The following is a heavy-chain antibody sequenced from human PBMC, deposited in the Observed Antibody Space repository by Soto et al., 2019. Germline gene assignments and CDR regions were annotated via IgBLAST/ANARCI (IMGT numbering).Heavy chain of an antibody. CDR1: GFTFRSYG. J-gene: IGHJ4*02. CDR2: IWYDGTVK. V-gene: IGHV3-33*01. CDR3: ARADCGGQCACDF. D-gene: IGHD2-21*01. Sequence: QVQLVESGGGVVQPGRSLRLSCAASGFTFRSYGMHWVRQARGKGLEWVAGIWYDGTVKNYADSVKGRFNISRDNSQNTVYLQMNTLRAEDTAVYYCARADCGGQCACDFWGQGTLVSVSS.